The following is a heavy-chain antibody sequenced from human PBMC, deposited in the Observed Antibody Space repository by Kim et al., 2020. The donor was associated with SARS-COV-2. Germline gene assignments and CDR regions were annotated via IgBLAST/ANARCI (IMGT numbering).Heavy chain of an antibody. V-gene: IGHV3-48*02. Sequence: GGSLRLSCAASGFTFSSYSMNWVRQAPGKGLEWVSYISSSSSTIYYADSVKGRFTISRDNAKNSLYLQMNSLRDEDTAVYYCARGHYYGSGSYYNPFDYWGQGTLVTVSS. CDR2: ISSSSSTI. CDR3: ARGHYYGSGSYYNPFDY. J-gene: IGHJ4*02. CDR1: GFTFSSYS. D-gene: IGHD3-10*01.